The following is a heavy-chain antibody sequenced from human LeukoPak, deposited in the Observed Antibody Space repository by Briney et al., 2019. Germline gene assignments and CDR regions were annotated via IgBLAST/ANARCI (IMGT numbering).Heavy chain of an antibody. J-gene: IGHJ6*02. D-gene: IGHD3-16*01. CDR3: ARNRWGRSMDV. V-gene: IGHV3-66*01. Sequence: GGSLRLSCAASGLTVSSNYMTWVRQAPGKGLEWVSVIYSDYTGGSTYYTDSVQDRFTFSRDNSNNMLYLQMNSLRAEDTAVYYCARNRWGRSMDVWGQGTAVTVSS. CDR2: IYSDYTGGST. CDR1: GLTVSSNY.